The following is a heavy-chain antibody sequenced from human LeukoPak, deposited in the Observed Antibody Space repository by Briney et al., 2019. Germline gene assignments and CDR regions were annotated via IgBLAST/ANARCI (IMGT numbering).Heavy chain of an antibody. Sequence: QTGGSLRLSCAPSGFTFSTAWMTWVRQAPGKGLECLGNINQGGSVTNYVDSVKGRFSISRDNAKNTMYLQMSSLRVEDTAVYYCARDHHSGALDYWGQGTLVTVSS. V-gene: IGHV3-7*01. J-gene: IGHJ4*02. CDR3: ARDHHSGALDY. CDR1: GFTFSTAW. CDR2: INQGGSVT. D-gene: IGHD1-26*01.